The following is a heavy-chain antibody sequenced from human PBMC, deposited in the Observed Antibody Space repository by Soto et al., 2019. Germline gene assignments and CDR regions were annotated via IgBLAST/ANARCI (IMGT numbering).Heavy chain of an antibody. CDR1: GGSVSSGSYF. CDR3: AREGRVATFDY. D-gene: IGHD5-12*01. CDR2: IYNSGNT. V-gene: IGHV4-61*01. J-gene: IGHJ4*02. Sequence: QVQLQESGPGLVKPSETLSLTCNVSGGSVSSGSYFWSWIRQPPGKGLEWIGYIYNSGNTKYNPSLKSRVTISADTSKSQFSLKLSSVTAADTAVYYCAREGRVATFDYWGQGSLVTVSS.